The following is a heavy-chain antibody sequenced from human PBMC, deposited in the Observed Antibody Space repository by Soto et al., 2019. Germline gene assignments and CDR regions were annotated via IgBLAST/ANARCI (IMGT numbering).Heavy chain of an antibody. CDR3: AKPEGDYDFWSGYSYTYFDY. J-gene: IGHJ4*02. V-gene: IGHV3-30*18. CDR2: ISYDGSNK. CDR1: GFTFSSYG. D-gene: IGHD3-3*01. Sequence: PGGSLRLSCAASGFTFSSYGMHWVRQAPGKGMEWVAVISYDGSNKYYADSVKGRFTISRGNSKNTLYLQMNSLRAEDTAVYYCAKPEGDYDFWSGYSYTYFDYWGQGTLVTVSS.